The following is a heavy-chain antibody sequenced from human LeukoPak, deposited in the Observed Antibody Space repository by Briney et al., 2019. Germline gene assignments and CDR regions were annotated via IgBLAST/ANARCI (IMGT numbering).Heavy chain of an antibody. CDR2: ISYDGSNK. Sequence: GGSLRLSCAASGFTFSSYAMHWVRQAPGKGLEWVAVISYDGSNKNYADSVKGRFTISRDNSKNTLYLQMNSLRAEDTAVYYCARHDYMDVWGKGTTVIVS. CDR1: GFTFSSYA. CDR3: ARHDYMDV. V-gene: IGHV3-30*04. J-gene: IGHJ6*03.